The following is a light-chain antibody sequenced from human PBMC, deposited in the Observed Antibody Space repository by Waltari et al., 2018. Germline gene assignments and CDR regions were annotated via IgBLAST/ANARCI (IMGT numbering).Light chain of an antibody. CDR3: QQYYSTPQT. CDR1: QSVLYSSSNKNY. CDR2: WAS. J-gene: IGKJ3*01. V-gene: IGKV4-1*01. Sequence: DIVMTQSPDSLAVSLGERATINCKSSQSVLYSSSNKNYLAWYQQKPGQPPKLLIYWASPRDSGVSDRFSGSGSGTDFTLTISSLQAEDVAIYYCQQYYSTPQTFGPGTKVDIK.